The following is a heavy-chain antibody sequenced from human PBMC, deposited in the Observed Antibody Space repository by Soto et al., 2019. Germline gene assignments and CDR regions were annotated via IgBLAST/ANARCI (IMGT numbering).Heavy chain of an antibody. CDR2: IIPIFGTA. CDR3: ARVGYIVDTSINWFDP. J-gene: IGHJ5*02. CDR1: GGTFSSYA. Sequence: QVQLVQSGAEVKKPGSSVKVSCKASGGTFSSYAISWVRQAPGQGLEWMGGIIPIFGTANYAQKFQGRVTITADDSTSTAYMELSSLRSEDTAVYYCARVGYIVDTSINWFDPWGRGTLVTVSS. D-gene: IGHD5-12*01. V-gene: IGHV1-69*01.